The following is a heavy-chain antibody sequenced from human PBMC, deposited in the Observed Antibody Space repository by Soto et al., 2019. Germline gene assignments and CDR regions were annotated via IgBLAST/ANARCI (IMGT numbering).Heavy chain of an antibody. CDR2: IIPIFGTA. V-gene: IGHV1-69*13. Sequence: ASVNVSCKASGGTFSSYAISWVRQAPGQGLEWMGGIIPIFGTANYAQKFQGRVTITADESTSTAYMELSSLRSEDTAVYYCARDYRITGTHFEYWGKGTLLTLSS. CDR1: GGTFSSYA. CDR3: ARDYRITGTHFEY. D-gene: IGHD1-7*01. J-gene: IGHJ4*02.